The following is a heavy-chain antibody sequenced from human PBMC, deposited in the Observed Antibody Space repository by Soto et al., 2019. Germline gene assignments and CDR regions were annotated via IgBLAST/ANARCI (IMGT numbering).Heavy chain of an antibody. J-gene: IGHJ4*02. D-gene: IGHD1-1*01. CDR3: TTDPGTGLYYFDY. Sequence: GASVKVSCKASGYTFASYAISWMRQAPGQGLEWMGWISAYNGNTNYAQKLQGRVTMTTDTSTSTAYMELRSLKTEDTAVYYCTTDPGTGLYYFDYWGQGTLVTVSS. V-gene: IGHV1-18*01. CDR1: GYTFASYA. CDR2: ISAYNGNT.